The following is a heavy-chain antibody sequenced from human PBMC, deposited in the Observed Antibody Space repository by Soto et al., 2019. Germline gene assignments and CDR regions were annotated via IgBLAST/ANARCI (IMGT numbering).Heavy chain of an antibody. Sequence: GASVKVSCKASGYTFTFTSSAVQWVRQARGQRLEWMGWIVVGAGNTNYAQELQERLTITRDMSTNTAYMELSGLRSEDTAVYYCAAELYSGGRCCSFDIRGQGTMVTVSS. CDR3: AAELYSGGRCCSFDI. CDR2: IVVGAGNT. J-gene: IGHJ3*02. D-gene: IGHD2-15*01. CDR1: GYTFTFTSSA. V-gene: IGHV1-58*01.